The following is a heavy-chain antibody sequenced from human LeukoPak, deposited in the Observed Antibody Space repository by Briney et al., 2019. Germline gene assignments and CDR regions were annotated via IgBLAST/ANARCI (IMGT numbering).Heavy chain of an antibody. V-gene: IGHV4-39*07. CDR2: IYYSGRT. CDR3: ARDLSGYSSSWVISNWFDP. D-gene: IGHD6-13*01. J-gene: IGHJ5*02. Sequence: SETLSLTCTVSGGSISSSSYYWGWIRQPPGKGLEWIGSIYYSGRTYYNPSLKSRVTISVDTSKNHFSLKLSSVTAADTAVYYCARDLSGYSSSWVISNWFDPWGQGTLVTVSS. CDR1: GGSISSSSYY.